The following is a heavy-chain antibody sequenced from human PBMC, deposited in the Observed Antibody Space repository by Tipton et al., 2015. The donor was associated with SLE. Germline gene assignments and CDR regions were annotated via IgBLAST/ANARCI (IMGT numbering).Heavy chain of an antibody. CDR1: GDSISNVNYY. V-gene: IGHV4-30-4*08. CDR3: ARMDYSQFQLLYFES. Sequence: TLSLTCTVSGDSISNVNYYWNWLRQRPGKGLEWIGYVYYSGNTLYNPSLRSRVTMSLDTSKNQFSLKLRSLTAADSAMYFCARMDYSQFQLLYFESWGRGILVTVSS. J-gene: IGHJ4*02. D-gene: IGHD4-11*01. CDR2: VYYSGNT.